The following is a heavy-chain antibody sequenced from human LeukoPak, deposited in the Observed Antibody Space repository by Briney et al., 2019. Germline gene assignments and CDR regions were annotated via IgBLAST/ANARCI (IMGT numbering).Heavy chain of an antibody. J-gene: IGHJ5*02. CDR2: INHSGST. CDR1: GGSFSGYY. CDR3: ARGKGYCSSTSCYNWFDP. V-gene: IGHV4-34*01. D-gene: IGHD2-2*01. Sequence: SETLSLTCAVYGGSFSGYYWTWIRQPPGKGLEWIGEINHSGSTNYNPSLKSRVTISVDTSKNQFSLNLSSVTAADTAVYYCARGKGYCSSTSCYNWFDPWGQGTLVTVSS.